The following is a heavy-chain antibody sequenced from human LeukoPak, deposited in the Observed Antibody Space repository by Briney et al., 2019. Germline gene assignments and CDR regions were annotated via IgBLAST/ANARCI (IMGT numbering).Heavy chain of an antibody. Sequence: GGSLRLSCAASGFTFANYATSWVRQAPGRGLEWVSTIGGGANTYHADSVQGRFTISRDNSKNTLYLQMSSLRAEDTAVYYCAKGLGYSPATLYDYWGQGTLVTVS. J-gene: IGHJ4*02. CDR3: AKGLGYSPATLYDY. V-gene: IGHV3-23*01. CDR1: GFTFANYA. D-gene: IGHD3-22*01. CDR2: IGGGANT.